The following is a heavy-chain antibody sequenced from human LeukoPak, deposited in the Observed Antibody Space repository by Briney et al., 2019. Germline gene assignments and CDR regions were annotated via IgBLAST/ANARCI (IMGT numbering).Heavy chain of an antibody. V-gene: IGHV1-69*13. Sequence: ASVKVSCKASGYTFTSYGINWVRQAPGQGLEWMGGIIPIFGTANYAQKFQGRVTITADESTSTAYMELSSLRPEDTAVYYCASGDYGSGSLWGQGTLVTVSS. CDR2: IIPIFGTA. CDR3: ASGDYGSGSL. CDR1: GYTFTSYG. J-gene: IGHJ4*02. D-gene: IGHD3-10*01.